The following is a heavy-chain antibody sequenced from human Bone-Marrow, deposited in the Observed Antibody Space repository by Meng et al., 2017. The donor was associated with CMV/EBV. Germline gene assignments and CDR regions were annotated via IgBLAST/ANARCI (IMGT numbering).Heavy chain of an antibody. CDR3: ARVNYDSSGFYFDY. D-gene: IGHD3-22*01. CDR2: ISSSSSYK. J-gene: IGHJ4*02. V-gene: IGHV3-21*01. Sequence: GGSLRLSCAASGFTFSSYAMSWVRQAPGKGLEWVSSISSSSSYKYYAESVKGRFTISRDNAKNSLYLQMNSLRAEDTAVYYCARVNYDSSGFYFDYWGQGTLVTVSS. CDR1: GFTFSSYA.